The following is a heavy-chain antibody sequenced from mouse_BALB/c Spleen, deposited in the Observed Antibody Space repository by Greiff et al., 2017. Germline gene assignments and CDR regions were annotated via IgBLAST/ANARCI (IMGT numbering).Heavy chain of an antibody. J-gene: IGHJ2*01. Sequence: EVQLQQSGGGLVKPGGSLKLSCAASGFTFSSYAMSWVRQTPEKRLEWVASISSGGSTYYPDSVKGRFTISRDNARNILYLQMSSLRSEDTAMYYCARGPYGYDYWGQGTTLTVSS. D-gene: IGHD1-2*01. CDR3: ARGPYGYDY. CDR1: GFTFSSYA. V-gene: IGHV5-6-5*01. CDR2: ISSGGST.